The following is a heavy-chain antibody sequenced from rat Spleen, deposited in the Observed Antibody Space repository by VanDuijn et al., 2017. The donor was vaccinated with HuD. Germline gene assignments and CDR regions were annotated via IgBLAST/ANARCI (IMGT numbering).Heavy chain of an antibody. J-gene: IGHJ2*01. CDR2: ISSGGGDT. D-gene: IGHD1-1*01. CDR3: APQWSQDY. Sequence: EVQLVESGGGLVQPGRSLKLSCAASGFTFSDYGMAWVRQAPTKGLEWVASISSGGGDTYYRDSVKGRFTISRDNAKSTLYLQMDSLRSEDTATYYCAPQWSQDYWGQGVMVTVSS. CDR1: GFTFSDYG. V-gene: IGHV5S13*01.